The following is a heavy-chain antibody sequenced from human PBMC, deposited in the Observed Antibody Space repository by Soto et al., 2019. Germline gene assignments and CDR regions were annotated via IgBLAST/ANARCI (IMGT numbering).Heavy chain of an antibody. CDR2: IYSGGSA. CDR1: GFIVSSNY. J-gene: IGHJ6*02. Sequence: HPVGSLRLSCAASGFIVSSNYMSWVRQAPGKGLEWVSVIYSGGSANYADSVKGRFTISRDNSKNTLYLQMNSLRAEDTAVYYCVRDDYGLDVWGQGTAVTVSS. CDR3: VRDDYGLDV. V-gene: IGHV3-53*01.